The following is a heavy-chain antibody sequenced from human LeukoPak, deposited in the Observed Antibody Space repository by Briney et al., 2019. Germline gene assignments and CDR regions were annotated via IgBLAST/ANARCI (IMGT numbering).Heavy chain of an antibody. CDR2: IKQDGSEK. Sequence: GGSLRLSCATSGFTFRSYWMSWVRQAPGKGLEWVANIKQDGSEKYYVDSVKGRFTISRDNAKNSLYLQMNSLRAEDTAVYYCARDHGSYCSGGSCHFFDYWGQGTLVTVSS. D-gene: IGHD2-15*01. J-gene: IGHJ4*02. V-gene: IGHV3-7*01. CDR1: GFTFRSYW. CDR3: ARDHGSYCSGGSCHFFDY.